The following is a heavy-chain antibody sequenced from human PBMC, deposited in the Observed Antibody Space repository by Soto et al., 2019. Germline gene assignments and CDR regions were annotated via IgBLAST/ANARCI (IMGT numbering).Heavy chain of an antibody. CDR2: IYYSGST. V-gene: IGHV4-39*01. D-gene: IGHD5-18*01. J-gene: IGHJ6*04. CDR1: GGSISSSSYY. CDR3: AGTVDTAMLVDV. Sequence: SETLSLTCTVSGGSISSSSYYWGWIRQPPGKGLEWIGSIYYSGSTYYNPSLKSRVTISVDTSKNQFSLKLSSVTAADTAVYYCAGTVDTAMLVDVWGKGTTVTVSS.